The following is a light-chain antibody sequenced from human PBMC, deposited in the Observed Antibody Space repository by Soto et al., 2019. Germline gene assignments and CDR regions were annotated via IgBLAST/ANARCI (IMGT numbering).Light chain of an antibody. V-gene: IGKV1-39*01. J-gene: IGKJ4*01. Sequence: DIQMTQSPSSLSASVGDRVTMTFRASQSISSYLNWYQQKPGKAPKLLIYAASSLQSGVPSRFSGSGSGTDFTLSISRLQTDDFATYYCQQYGSFSPITFGGGTKVDIK. CDR3: QQYGSFSPIT. CDR1: QSISSY. CDR2: AAS.